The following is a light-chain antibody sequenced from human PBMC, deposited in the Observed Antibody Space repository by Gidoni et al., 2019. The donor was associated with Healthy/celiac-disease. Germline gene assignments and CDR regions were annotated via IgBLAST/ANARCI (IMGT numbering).Light chain of an antibody. J-gene: IGKJ2*01. CDR1: QSVSSSY. CDR3: QQYGSSQYT. Sequence: EIVLTQSPGTLSLSPGERATLSCRASQSVSSSYLAWYQQKPGQAPRLLIYGASSRATGIPDMFSGSGSGTDFTLTISRLEPEDFAVYYCQQYGSSQYTFXXXTKLEIK. V-gene: IGKV3-20*01. CDR2: GAS.